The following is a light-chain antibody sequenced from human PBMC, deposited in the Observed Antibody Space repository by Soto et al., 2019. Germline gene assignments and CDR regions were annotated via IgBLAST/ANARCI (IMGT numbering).Light chain of an antibody. J-gene: IGLJ1*01. V-gene: IGLV2-23*01. CDR3: CSYSTSGTFV. CDR1: SSDIGSYNL. Sequence: QSVLTQPASVSGSPGQSNTISCTGTSSDIGSYNLVSWYQHHPGKAPKLMIYEGSKRPSGVSNRFSGSKSGNTASLTISGLQAEDEADYYCCSYSTSGTFVFGSGTKVTVL. CDR2: EGS.